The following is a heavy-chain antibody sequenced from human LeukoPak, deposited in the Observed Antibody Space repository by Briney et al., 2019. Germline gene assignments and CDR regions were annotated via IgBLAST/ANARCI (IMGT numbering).Heavy chain of an antibody. D-gene: IGHD5-24*01. Sequence: GGSLRLSCAASGFTFSDYHMSWIRQAPGKGLEWVSYISSSGSTIYYADSVKGRFTISRDNAKNSLYLQMNSLRAEDTAVYYCARDPRDGYISEAFDIWGQGTMVTVSS. CDR3: ARDPRDGYISEAFDI. CDR2: ISSSGSTI. V-gene: IGHV3-11*01. CDR1: GFTFSDYH. J-gene: IGHJ3*02.